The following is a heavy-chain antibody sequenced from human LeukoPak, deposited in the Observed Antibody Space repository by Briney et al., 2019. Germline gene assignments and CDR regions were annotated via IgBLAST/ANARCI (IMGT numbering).Heavy chain of an antibody. CDR3: ASYDSSGYYHYFDY. D-gene: IGHD3-22*01. J-gene: IGHJ4*02. V-gene: IGHV3-23*01. Sequence: GGSLRLSCAASGFTFRSYSMNWVRQAPGKGLEWVSAISGSGGSTYYADSVKGRFTISRDNSKDTLYLQMNSLRAEDTAVYYCASYDSSGYYHYFDYWGQGTLVTVSS. CDR2: ISGSGGST. CDR1: GFTFRSYS.